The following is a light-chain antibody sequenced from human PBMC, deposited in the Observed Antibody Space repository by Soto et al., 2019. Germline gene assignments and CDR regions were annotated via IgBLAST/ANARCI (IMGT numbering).Light chain of an antibody. CDR1: QSISSW. J-gene: IGKJ1*01. V-gene: IGKV1-5*01. Sequence: IQMTRSPSTLSASVGDRVTITCRASQSISSWLAWYQQKPAKAPKLLIYDASSLESGVPSRFSVSGSGTEFTLTISSLKPDDFATYDCQQYHDYWTFGQGTKVDI. CDR3: QQYHDYWT. CDR2: DAS.